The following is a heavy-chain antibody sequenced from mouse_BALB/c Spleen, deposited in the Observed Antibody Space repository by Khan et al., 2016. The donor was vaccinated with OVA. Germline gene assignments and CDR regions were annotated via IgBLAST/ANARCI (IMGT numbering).Heavy chain of an antibody. V-gene: IGHV3-2*02. Sequence: EVQLQESGPGLVKPSQSLSLTCTVTGYSITSGYGWNWIRQFPGNKLEWMGYISYSGSTNYNPSLQSRNSLTRATTKNQFFLQLNSVTTENTSTYYCARTARITYWGQGTTLTVSS. D-gene: IGHD1-2*01. CDR3: ARTARITY. CDR1: GYSITSGYG. J-gene: IGHJ2*01. CDR2: ISYSGST.